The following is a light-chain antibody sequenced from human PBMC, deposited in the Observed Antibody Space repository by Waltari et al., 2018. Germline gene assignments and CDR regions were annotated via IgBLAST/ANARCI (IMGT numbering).Light chain of an antibody. CDR3: QQYNNWPPWT. V-gene: IGKV3-15*01. Sequence: EVVMTQSPATLSVSPGERATLSCRASPRVRSHLAWYQQKPGQAPRLRIYGASTRATGIPARCSGSGSGTEFTLTISSLQSEDGAVYYCQQYNNWPPWTFGQGTKVEIK. J-gene: IGKJ1*01. CDR2: GAS. CDR1: PRVRSH.